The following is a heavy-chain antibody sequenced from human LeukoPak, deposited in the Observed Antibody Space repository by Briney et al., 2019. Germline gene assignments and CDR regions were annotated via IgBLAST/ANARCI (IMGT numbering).Heavy chain of an antibody. Sequence: PSETLSLTCTVSGGSISSGGYYWSWIRQHPGKGLEWIGYIYYSGSTYYNPSLKSRVTISVDTSKNQFSLKLSSVTAADTAVYYCAIWSFVYYLDYWGQGTLVTVSS. D-gene: IGHD3-10*01. CDR1: GGSISSGGYY. V-gene: IGHV4-31*03. CDR2: IYYSGST. CDR3: AIWSFVYYLDY. J-gene: IGHJ4*02.